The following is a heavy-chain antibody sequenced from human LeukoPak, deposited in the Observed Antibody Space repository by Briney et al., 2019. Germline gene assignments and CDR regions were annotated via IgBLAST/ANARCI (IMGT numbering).Heavy chain of an antibody. D-gene: IGHD3-3*01. J-gene: IGHJ5*02. CDR1: GFTFSSYW. CDR3: ARVDGPYYDFWSGYQNWFDP. CDR2: IKQDGSEK. Sequence: PGGSLRLSCAASGFTFSSYWMSWVRQAPGKGLEWVANIKQDGSEKYYVDSVKGRFTISRDNAKNSLYLQMNSLRAEDTAVYYCARVDGPYYDFWSGYQNWFDPWGQGTLVTVSS. V-gene: IGHV3-7*01.